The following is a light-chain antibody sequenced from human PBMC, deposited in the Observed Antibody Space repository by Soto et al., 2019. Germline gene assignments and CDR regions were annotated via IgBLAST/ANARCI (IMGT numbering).Light chain of an antibody. CDR3: QQYSYWPLT. V-gene: IGKV3-20*01. CDR2: GAS. Sequence: IVLAQSPGTLSLSPGERATLSCWASQTVNKDYLAWYQQKPGRAPRLLIYGASNRAVGIPDRFTGSGSGRDFTLIISRLEPEDFAVYYCQQYSYWPLTFGGGTKVDIK. J-gene: IGKJ4*01. CDR1: QTVNKDY.